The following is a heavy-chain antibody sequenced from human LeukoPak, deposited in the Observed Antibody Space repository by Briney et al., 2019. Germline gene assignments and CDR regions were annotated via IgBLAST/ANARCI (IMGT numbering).Heavy chain of an antibody. Sequence: GGSLRLSCAASGFTFSSYGMNWVRQTPGKGLEWVANIHPDSSDKFYVDSMEGRFTISRDNTKNSLYLQIDNARLDDTGLYYCTRLPRETAGDYWGQGVPVIVSS. CDR3: TRLPRETAGDY. J-gene: IGHJ4*02. CDR2: IHPDSSDK. CDR1: GFTFSSYG. V-gene: IGHV3-7*03. D-gene: IGHD1-14*01.